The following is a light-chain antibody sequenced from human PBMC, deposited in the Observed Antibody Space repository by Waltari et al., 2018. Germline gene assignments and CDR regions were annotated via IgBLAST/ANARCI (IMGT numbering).Light chain of an antibody. CDR2: DAS. CDR1: QSLGSL. J-gene: IGKJ4*01. Sequence: DIQMTQSPSTLSASVGDNVTITCRASQSLGSLLAWYQQKPWKAPKLLIYDASSLESGVPSRFSVSGSGTEFTLTINSLQPDDFATYSCQQYYSYFTFGGGAKVEIK. V-gene: IGKV1-5*01. CDR3: QQYYSYFT.